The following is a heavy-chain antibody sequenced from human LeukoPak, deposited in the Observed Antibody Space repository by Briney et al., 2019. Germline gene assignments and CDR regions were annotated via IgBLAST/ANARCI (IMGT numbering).Heavy chain of an antibody. CDR2: MNPNSGNT. CDR1: GGTFSSYA. J-gene: IGHJ6*03. V-gene: IGHV1-8*02. Sequence: ASVKVSCKASGGTFSSYAISWVRQATGQGLEWMGWMNPNSGNTGYAQKFQGRVTMTRNTSISTAYMELSSLRSEDTAVYYCARGGVDSSSWYYYYYYYMNVWGKGTTVTISS. D-gene: IGHD6-13*01. CDR3: ARGGVDSSSWYYYYYYYMNV.